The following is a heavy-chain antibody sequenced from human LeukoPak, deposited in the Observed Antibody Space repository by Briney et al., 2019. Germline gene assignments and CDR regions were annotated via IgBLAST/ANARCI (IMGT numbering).Heavy chain of an antibody. CDR3: AREGRIAVAVGYFQH. CDR2: ISSSGSTI. J-gene: IGHJ1*01. D-gene: IGHD6-19*01. V-gene: IGHV3-48*04. CDR1: GFTFSTYG. Sequence: PGGSLRLSCVASGFTFSTYGMSWVRQAPGKGLEWVSYISSSGSTIYYADSVKGRFTISRDNAKNSLYLQMNSLRAEDTAVYYCAREGRIAVAVGYFQHWGQGTLVTVSS.